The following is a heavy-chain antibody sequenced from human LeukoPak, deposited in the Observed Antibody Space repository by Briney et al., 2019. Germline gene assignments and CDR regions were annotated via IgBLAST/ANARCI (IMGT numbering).Heavy chain of an antibody. Sequence: GGSLRLSCAASGFTFSSYEMNWVRQAPGKGLEWVSYISSSGSTIYYADSVKGRFTISRDNAKNSLYLQMNSLRAEDTAVYYCAGGHTAILYGMDVWGKGTTVTVSS. CDR1: GFTFSSYE. CDR3: AGGHTAILYGMDV. CDR2: ISSSGSTI. D-gene: IGHD5-18*01. V-gene: IGHV3-48*03. J-gene: IGHJ6*04.